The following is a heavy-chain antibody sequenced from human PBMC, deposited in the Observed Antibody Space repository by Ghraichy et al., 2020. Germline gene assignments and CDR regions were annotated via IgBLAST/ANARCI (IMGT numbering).Heavy chain of an antibody. CDR3: ASVHFDLDSSGYEASFDI. V-gene: IGHV4-39*07. J-gene: IGHJ3*02. CDR2: IFFSGST. Sequence: SETLSLTCAVSGAFISDGGYYWGWIRQSPGQGREGIGFIFFSGSTYYNPSLKSRVTISVDTTKNHFSLRLISLSAADTAVYYCASVHFDLDSSGYEASFDIWGRGTMVTVS. D-gene: IGHD3-22*01. CDR1: GAFISDGGYY.